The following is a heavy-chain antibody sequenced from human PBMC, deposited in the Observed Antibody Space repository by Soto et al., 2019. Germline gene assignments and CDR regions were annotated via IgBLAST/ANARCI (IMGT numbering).Heavy chain of an antibody. CDR3: AKVSRKGSAIDFDY. CDR2: VNPNNGDT. D-gene: IGHD3-10*01. V-gene: IGHV1-8*01. Sequence: QVQLVQSGAELKKPGASVKVSCKASGYTFSNYDMNWVRQATGQGPEWIGWVNPNNGDTGYAQKFQGRVTLTTDISTTTASMELTSLRSEDPAIYYCAKVSRKGSAIDFDYWGQGTLITVSS. J-gene: IGHJ4*02. CDR1: GYTFSNYD.